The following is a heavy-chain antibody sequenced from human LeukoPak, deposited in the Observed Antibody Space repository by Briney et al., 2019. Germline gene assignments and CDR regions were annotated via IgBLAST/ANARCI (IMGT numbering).Heavy chain of an antibody. CDR1: GFTFSSYA. V-gene: IGHV3-30-3*01. J-gene: IGHJ4*02. CDR2: ISYDGSNK. CDR3: ARDPRYSYGRTYYFDY. Sequence: GRSLRLSCAASGFTFSSYAMHWVRQAPGKGLEWVAVISYDGSNKYYADSVKGRFTISRDNSKNTLYLQMNSLRAEDTAVYYCARDPRYSYGRTYYFDYWGQGTLVTVSS. D-gene: IGHD5-18*01.